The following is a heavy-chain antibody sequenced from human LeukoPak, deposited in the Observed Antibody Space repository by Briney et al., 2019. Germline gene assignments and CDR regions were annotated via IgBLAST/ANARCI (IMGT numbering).Heavy chain of an antibody. V-gene: IGHV3-21*01. CDR2: ISSSSSYI. D-gene: IGHD3-10*01. CDR1: GFTFSSYS. Sequence: AGGSLRLSCAASGFTFSSYSMNWVRQAPGKGLEWVSSISSSSSYIYYADSVKGRFTISRDNAKNSLYLQMNSLRAEDTAVYYCARAYGSGTLDWFDPWGQGTLVTVSS. CDR3: ARAYGSGTLDWFDP. J-gene: IGHJ5*02.